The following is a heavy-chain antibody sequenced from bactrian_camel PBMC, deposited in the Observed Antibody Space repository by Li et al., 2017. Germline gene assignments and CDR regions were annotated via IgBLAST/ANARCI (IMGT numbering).Heavy chain of an antibody. J-gene: IGHJ4*01. V-gene: IGHV3S54*01. D-gene: IGHD3*01. CDR2: IYTPYGTT. CDR1: GYTHGANS. Sequence: HVQLVESGGGTVQAGGSLNLSCEVTGYTHGANSMGWFRQAPGKERERVATIYTPYGTTEVADSVKGRFTISQDNVMRTLVFLQMNNLKPEDTAMYYCAAGSGYVGCELEREYFTHWGQGTQVTVS. CDR3: AAGSGYVGCELEREYFTH.